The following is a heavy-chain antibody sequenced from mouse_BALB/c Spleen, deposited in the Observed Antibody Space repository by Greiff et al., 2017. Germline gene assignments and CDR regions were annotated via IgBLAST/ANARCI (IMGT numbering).Heavy chain of an antibody. CDR2: IDPANGNT. D-gene: IGHD1-1*01. J-gene: IGHJ4*01. CDR1: GFNIKDTY. V-gene: IGHV14-3*02. CDR3: ARDYGSGYYAMDY. Sequence: VQLQQSGAELVKPGASVKLSCTASGFNIKDTYMHWVKQRPEQGLEWIGRIDPANGNTKYDPKFQGKATITADTSSNTAYLQLSSLTSEDTAVYYCARDYGSGYYAMDYWGQGTSVTVSS.